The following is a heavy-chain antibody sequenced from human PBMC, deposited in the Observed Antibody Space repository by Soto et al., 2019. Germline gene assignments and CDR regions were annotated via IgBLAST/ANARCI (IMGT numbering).Heavy chain of an antibody. D-gene: IGHD3-3*01. CDR1: GFTFSSYA. Sequence: GGSLRLSCAASGFTFSSYAMHGVRQAPGKGLEWVAVISYGGSNMYYADSVKGRFTISRDNSKNTLYLQMNSLRAEDTAVYYCARDSGYDFWTGLHDYWGQGTLVTVSS. CDR2: ISYGGSNM. V-gene: IGHV3-30-3*01. CDR3: ARDSGYDFWTGLHDY. J-gene: IGHJ4*02.